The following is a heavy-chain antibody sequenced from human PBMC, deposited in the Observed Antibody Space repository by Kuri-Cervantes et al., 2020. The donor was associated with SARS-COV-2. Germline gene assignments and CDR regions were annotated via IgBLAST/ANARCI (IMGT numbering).Heavy chain of an antibody. CDR2: IWYDGSNK. CDR1: GFTFSSYG. D-gene: IGHD1-26*01. CDR3: AREGDYSGSLSGVDY. Sequence: GESLKISCAASGFTFSSYGMHWVRQAPGKGLEWVAVIWYDGSNKYYADSVKGRFTISRDNSKNTQYLQMNSLRAEDTAVYYCAREGDYSGSLSGVDYWGQGTLVTVSS. V-gene: IGHV3-33*01. J-gene: IGHJ4*02.